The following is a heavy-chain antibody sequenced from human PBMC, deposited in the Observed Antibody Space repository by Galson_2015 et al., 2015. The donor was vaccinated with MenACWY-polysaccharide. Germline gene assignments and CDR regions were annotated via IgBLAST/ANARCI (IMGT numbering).Heavy chain of an antibody. CDR1: GFPFSDSW. Sequence: SLRLSCAASGFPFSDSWMTWIRQAPGKGLEWVATIKQSGSEKYYVDSVEGRFTVSRDNAKNSLYLQMNSLRAEDTAVYYGARARSWSGFFAFDFWGQGTMVTVSS. D-gene: IGHD3-3*01. CDR3: ARARSWSGFFAFDF. V-gene: IGHV3-7*01. J-gene: IGHJ3*01. CDR2: IKQSGSEK.